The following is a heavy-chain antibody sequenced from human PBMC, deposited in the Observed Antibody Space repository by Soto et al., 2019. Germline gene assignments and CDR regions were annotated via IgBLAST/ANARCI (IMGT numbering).Heavy chain of an antibody. D-gene: IGHD3-9*01. V-gene: IGHV3-11*01. CDR3: ARDMAHDILTGYHHPSSDYGMDV. CDR1: GFTFSDYY. J-gene: IGHJ6*02. Sequence: PGGSLRLSCAASGFTFSDYYMSWIRQAPGKGLEWVSYISSSGSTIYYADSVKGRFTISRDNAKNSLYLQMNSLRAEDTAVYYCARDMAHDILTGYHHPSSDYGMDVWGQGTTVTVSS. CDR2: ISSSGSTI.